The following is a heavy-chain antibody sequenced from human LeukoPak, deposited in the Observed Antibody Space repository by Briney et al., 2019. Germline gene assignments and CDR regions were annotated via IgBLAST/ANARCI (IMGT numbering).Heavy chain of an antibody. CDR3: ARHQGLREYSYGTYYYYYYMDV. Sequence: ASVKVSCKASGYTFTSYHMHWVRQAPGQGLEWMGWINPNSGGTNYAQKFQGRVTMTRDTSISTAYMELSRLRSDDTAVYYCARHQGLREYSYGTYYYYYYMDVWGKGTTVTVSS. V-gene: IGHV1-2*02. CDR2: INPNSGGT. J-gene: IGHJ6*03. D-gene: IGHD5-18*01. CDR1: GYTFTSYH.